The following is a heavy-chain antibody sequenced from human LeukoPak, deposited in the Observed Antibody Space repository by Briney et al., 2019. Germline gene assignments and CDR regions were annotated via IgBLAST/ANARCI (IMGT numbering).Heavy chain of an antibody. V-gene: IGHV1-8*01. D-gene: IGHD4-17*01. CDR1: GYTFTSYD. CDR2: MDPNSGNT. CDR3: ARRLYGDYYFDY. J-gene: IGHJ4*02. Sequence: GASVKVPCKASGYTFTSYDINWVRQATGQGLEWMGWMDPNSGNTGYAQKFQGRVTMTRNTSISTAYMELSSLRSEDTAVYYCARRLYGDYYFDYWGQGTLVTVSS.